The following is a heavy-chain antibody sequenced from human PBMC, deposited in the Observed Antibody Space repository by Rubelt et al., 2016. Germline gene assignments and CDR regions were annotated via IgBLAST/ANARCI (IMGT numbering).Heavy chain of an antibody. CDR1: GFIFSTYW. CDR2: IRQDGNEK. CDR3: AKDLGPGYSSSYYYGMDV. D-gene: IGHD6-6*01. Sequence: GGSLRLSCSASGFIFSTYWMTWVRQAPGKGLEWVANIRQDGNEKYYVDSVKGRFTISRDNAKNSLYLQMNSLRAEDTAVYYCAKDLGPGYSSSYYYGMDVWGQGTTVTVSS. J-gene: IGHJ6*02. V-gene: IGHV3-7*03.